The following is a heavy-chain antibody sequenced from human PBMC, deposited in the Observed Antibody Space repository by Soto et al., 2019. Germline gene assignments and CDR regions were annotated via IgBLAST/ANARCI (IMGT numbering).Heavy chain of an antibody. CDR3: ARENCSSTSCLSYGMDV. V-gene: IGHV1-69*01. CDR2: IIPIFGTA. CDR1: GGTFSSYA. D-gene: IGHD2-2*01. J-gene: IGHJ6*02. Sequence: QVQLVQSGAEVKKPGSSVKVSCKASGGTFSSYAISWVRQAPGQGLEWMGGIIPIFGTANYAQKFQGRVTSTADESTSTAYMELSSLRSEDTAVYYCARENCSSTSCLSYGMDVWGQGTTVTVSS.